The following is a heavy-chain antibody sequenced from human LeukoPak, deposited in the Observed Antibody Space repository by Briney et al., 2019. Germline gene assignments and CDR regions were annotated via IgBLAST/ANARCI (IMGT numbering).Heavy chain of an antibody. CDR2: IYYSGST. J-gene: IGHJ4*02. D-gene: IGHD6-19*01. Sequence: SETLSLTCTVSGGSISSHYWSWIRQPPGEGLEWIGYIYYSGSTNYNPSLKSRVTISVDTSKNQFSLKLSSVTAADTAVYYCARAGQWLATYYFDYWGQGTLVTVSS. V-gene: IGHV4-59*11. CDR3: ARAGQWLATYYFDY. CDR1: GGSISSHY.